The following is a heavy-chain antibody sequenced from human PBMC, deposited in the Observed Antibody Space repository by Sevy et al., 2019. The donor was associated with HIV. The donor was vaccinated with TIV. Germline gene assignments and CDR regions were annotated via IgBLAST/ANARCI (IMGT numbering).Heavy chain of an antibody. CDR3: ANASTPASETWDY. V-gene: IGHV3-23*01. Sequence: GGSLRLSCTASGFSFSNDAMSWARQAPGKGLEWVSTISNTGGSTYYADSMKGRFTISRDNSKSTLYLQMNSLRADDTAVYYCANASTPASETWDYWGQGTLVTVSS. D-gene: IGHD6-19*01. CDR2: ISNTGGST. J-gene: IGHJ4*02. CDR1: GFSFSNDA.